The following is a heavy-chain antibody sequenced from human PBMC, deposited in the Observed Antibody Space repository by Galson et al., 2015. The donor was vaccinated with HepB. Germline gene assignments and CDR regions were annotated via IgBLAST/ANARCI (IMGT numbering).Heavy chain of an antibody. J-gene: IGHJ4*02. CDR3: ARGWSYLDY. CDR1: GFTFRGYW. V-gene: IGHV3-7*01. CDR2: INLDGSEK. D-gene: IGHD6-13*01. Sequence: SLRLSCAVSGFTFRGYWMTWVRQAPGKGLEWVANINLDGSEKHYVESVKGRFTISRDNAKNSLYLEINSLRVEDTAVYYCARGWSYLDYWGQGALVTVSS.